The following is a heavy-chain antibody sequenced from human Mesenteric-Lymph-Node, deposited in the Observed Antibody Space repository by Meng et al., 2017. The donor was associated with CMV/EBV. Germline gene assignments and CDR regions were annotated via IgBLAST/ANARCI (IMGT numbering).Heavy chain of an antibody. Sequence: LSLTCAASGFSFYNYAMNWVRQAPGKGLEWVSLIYGAGLGTHYADSVKGRFTISRDNSKNTLYLQMNNLRVEDTALYYCAKDRGGGSDFDYWGLGTLVTVSS. D-gene: IGHD1-26*01. CDR3: AKDRGGGSDFDY. CDR2: IYGAGLGT. J-gene: IGHJ4*02. V-gene: IGHV3-23*03. CDR1: GFSFYNYA.